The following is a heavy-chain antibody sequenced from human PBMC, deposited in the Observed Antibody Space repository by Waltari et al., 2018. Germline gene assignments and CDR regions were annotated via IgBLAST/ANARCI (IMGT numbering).Heavy chain of an antibody. V-gene: IGHV3-23*01. CDR3: AKDPIVVVVAAELDY. Sequence: EVQLLESGGGLVQPGGSLRLSCAASGFTFSSYAMSWVRQAPGTGLEWVSAISGSGGSTYYADSVKGRFTISRDNSKNTLYLQMNSLRAEDTAVYYCAKDPIVVVVAAELDYWGQGTLVTVSS. D-gene: IGHD2-15*01. CDR2: ISGSGGST. CDR1: GFTFSSYA. J-gene: IGHJ4*02.